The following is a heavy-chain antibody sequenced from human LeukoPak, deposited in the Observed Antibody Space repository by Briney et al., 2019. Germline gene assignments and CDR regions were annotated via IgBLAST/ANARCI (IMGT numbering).Heavy chain of an antibody. Sequence: ASVKVSCKVSGYTLTELSMHWVRQAPGKGLEWMGGFDPEDGETIYAQKFQGRVTITRNTSISTAYMELSSLRSEDTAVYYCARAIYSSSSLDYWGQGTLVTVSS. CDR1: GYTLTELS. CDR3: ARAIYSSSSLDY. V-gene: IGHV1-24*01. J-gene: IGHJ4*02. CDR2: FDPEDGET. D-gene: IGHD6-6*01.